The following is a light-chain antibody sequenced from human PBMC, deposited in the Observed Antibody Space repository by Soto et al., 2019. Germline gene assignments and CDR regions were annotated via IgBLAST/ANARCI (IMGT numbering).Light chain of an antibody. CDR1: QSVSSY. CDR3: QQYGTSPSWT. V-gene: IGKV3-11*01. J-gene: IGKJ1*01. Sequence: EVVSTQSPATLSLSPGERATLSCRASQSVSSYFAWYQQKPGQAPMLLISDASNRATGIPARFSGSGSGTDFTLTISSLEPEDFAVYYCQQYGTSPSWTFGQGTKV. CDR2: DAS.